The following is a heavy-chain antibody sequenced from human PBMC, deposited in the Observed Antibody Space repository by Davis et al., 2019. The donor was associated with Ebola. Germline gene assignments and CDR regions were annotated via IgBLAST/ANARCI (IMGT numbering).Heavy chain of an antibody. CDR3: ARGVTIAASGTGYAFDM. D-gene: IGHD6-25*01. CDR2: INSDGSST. Sequence: HTGGSLRLSCVASGFTFSSYWMHWVRQVPGKGLVWVSRINSDGSSTSYADSVKGRFTISRDNSKNMLYVQMHSLRVEDTAVYFCARGVTIAASGTGYAFDMWGQGTMVTV. J-gene: IGHJ3*02. V-gene: IGHV3-74*01. CDR1: GFTFSSYW.